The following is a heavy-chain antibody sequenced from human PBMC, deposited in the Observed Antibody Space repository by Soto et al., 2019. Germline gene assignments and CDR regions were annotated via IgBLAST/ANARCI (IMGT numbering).Heavy chain of an antibody. V-gene: IGHV1-69*06. CDR3: ASKAACGGDCYAFDS. CDR1: GGTFSSHT. J-gene: IGHJ4*02. CDR2: IIPIFGTA. D-gene: IGHD2-21*02. Sequence: QVQLVQSGAEVKKPGSSVKISCKASGGTFSSHTINWVRQAAGQGLEWMGGIIPIFGTANYAQKFQGRVTITADKSTNTEYMELSSLTSEDTAVYYCASKAACGGDCYAFDSWGQGTLVTVSS.